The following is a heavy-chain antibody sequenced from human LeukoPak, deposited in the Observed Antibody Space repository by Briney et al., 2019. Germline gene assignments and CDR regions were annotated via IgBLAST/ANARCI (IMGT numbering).Heavy chain of an antibody. CDR3: ARHGGGWSFDY. CDR1: GGSMRSYY. CDR2: ISHSGNT. J-gene: IGHJ4*02. V-gene: IGHV4-59*08. Sequence: PSETLSLTCTVSGGSMRSYYWSWFRQPPGKGLEWIAYISHSGNTNYNPSLKSRVTISVDTSKNQFSLQLSSVTAADTAVYYCARHGGGWSFDYWGQGTLVTVSS. D-gene: IGHD6-19*01.